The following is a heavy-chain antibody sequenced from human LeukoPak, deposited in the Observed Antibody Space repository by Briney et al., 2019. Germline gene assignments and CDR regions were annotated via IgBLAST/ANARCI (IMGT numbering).Heavy chain of an antibody. CDR3: ATGPYYYDSSGYYTDY. J-gene: IGHJ4*02. CDR2: FDPEDGET. CDR1: GYTLTELS. D-gene: IGHD3-22*01. Sequence: EASVKVSCKVSGYTLTELSMHWVRQAPGKGLEWMGGFDPEDGETIYAQKFQGRVTMTEDTSTDTAYMELSSLRSEDTAVYYCATGPYYYDSSGYYTDYWGQGTLVTVSS. V-gene: IGHV1-24*01.